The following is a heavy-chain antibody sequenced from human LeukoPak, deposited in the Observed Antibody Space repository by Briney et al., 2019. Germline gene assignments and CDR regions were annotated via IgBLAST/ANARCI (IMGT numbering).Heavy chain of an antibody. CDR1: GYTSTGYY. Sequence: ASVKVSCKASGYTSTGYYMHWVRQAPGQGLEWMGWINPNSGGTNYAQKFQGRVTMTRDTSISTAYMELSRLRSDDTAVYYCARGYSYGLRTYYFDYWGQGTLVTVSS. J-gene: IGHJ4*02. CDR3: ARGYSYGLRTYYFDY. V-gene: IGHV1-2*02. D-gene: IGHD5-18*01. CDR2: INPNSGGT.